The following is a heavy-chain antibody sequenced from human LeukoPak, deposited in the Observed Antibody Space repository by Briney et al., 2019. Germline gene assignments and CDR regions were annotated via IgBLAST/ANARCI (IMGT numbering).Heavy chain of an antibody. Sequence: GGSLRLSCTASGFTVSKNYMSWVRQAPGKGLEWVSVIYSGGSTYYADSVKGRFTISRDNSKNTLYLQMNSLRTEDTAVYYCVRDFDAFDIWAQGTMVTVSS. V-gene: IGHV3-66*02. CDR3: VRDFDAFDI. D-gene: IGHD3-3*01. CDR2: IYSGGST. J-gene: IGHJ3*02. CDR1: GFTVSKNY.